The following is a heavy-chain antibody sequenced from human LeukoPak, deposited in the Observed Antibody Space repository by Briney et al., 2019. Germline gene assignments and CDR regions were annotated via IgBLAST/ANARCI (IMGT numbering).Heavy chain of an antibody. D-gene: IGHD3-22*01. J-gene: IGHJ4*02. Sequence: GGSLRLSCVASGSTFSSYGMHWVRQAPGKGLEWVAVIWYDGSNKYYADSVKGRFTISRDNSKNTLYLQMNSLRAEDTAVYYCARGGYYYDSSGFDYWGQGTLVTVSS. CDR1: GSTFSSYG. CDR2: IWYDGSNK. CDR3: ARGGYYYDSSGFDY. V-gene: IGHV3-33*01.